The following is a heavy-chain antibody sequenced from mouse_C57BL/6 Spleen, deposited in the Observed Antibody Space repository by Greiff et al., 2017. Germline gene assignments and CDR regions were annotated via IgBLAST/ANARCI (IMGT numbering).Heavy chain of an antibody. Sequence: EVQLQQSGPELVKPGASVKISCKASGYSFTDYNMNWVKQSNGKSLEWIGVINPNYGTTSYNQKFKGKATLTVNPSSSTANMQLNILTSEDSAVYYCARSRIYYYYDPFAYWGQGTLVTVSA. J-gene: IGHJ3*01. CDR1: GYSFTDYN. V-gene: IGHV1-39*01. CDR3: ARSRIYYYYDPFAY. D-gene: IGHD2-4*01. CDR2: INPNYGTT.